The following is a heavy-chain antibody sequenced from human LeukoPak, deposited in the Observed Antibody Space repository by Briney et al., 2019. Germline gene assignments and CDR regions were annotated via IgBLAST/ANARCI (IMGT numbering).Heavy chain of an antibody. V-gene: IGHV4-59*01. CDR2: IYYSGST. CDR1: GGSISSYY. Sequence: SETLSLTCTVHGGSISSYYWSWIRQPPGKGLEWIGYIYYSGSTNYNPSLKSRVTISVDTSKNQFSLKLSSVTAADTAVYYCASTSGYYDYYYGMDVWGQGTTVTVSS. D-gene: IGHD3-3*01. J-gene: IGHJ6*02. CDR3: ASTSGYYDYYYGMDV.